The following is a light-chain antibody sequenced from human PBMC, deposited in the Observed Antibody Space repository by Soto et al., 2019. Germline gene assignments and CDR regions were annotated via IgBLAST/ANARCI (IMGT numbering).Light chain of an antibody. CDR2: LGS. CDR3: MQALQSPPIT. CDR1: QSLLHSNGYTY. J-gene: IGKJ5*01. Sequence: DIVMTQSPLSLPVTPGEPASISCRSSQSLLHSNGYTYLDWYLQKPGQSPQLLIYLGSNRASGVPDRFSGSGSGTDFTLKISRVEAEDVGGYYYMQALQSPPITFGQGTRLEIK. V-gene: IGKV2-28*01.